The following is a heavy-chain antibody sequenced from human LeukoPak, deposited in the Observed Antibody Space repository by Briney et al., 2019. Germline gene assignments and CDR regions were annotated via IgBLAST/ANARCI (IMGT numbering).Heavy chain of an antibody. Sequence: SETPSLTCSVSGVFITSNNNYWGWIRQSPGKGLEWIGSVFYTGATYFNSSLKSRLTISVDVSENQFSLKLSSVTDADTAVYYCARHGVDYDSRSGAFDIWGQGTMVTVSS. J-gene: IGHJ3*02. V-gene: IGHV4-39*01. CDR2: VFYTGAT. D-gene: IGHD3-22*01. CDR1: GVFITSNNNY. CDR3: ARHGVDYDSRSGAFDI.